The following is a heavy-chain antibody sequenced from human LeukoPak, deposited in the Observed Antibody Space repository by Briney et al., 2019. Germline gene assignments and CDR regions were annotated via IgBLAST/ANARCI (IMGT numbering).Heavy chain of an antibody. V-gene: IGHV3-23*01. J-gene: IGHJ6*02. CDR2: ISGSGGST. CDR1: GLTFSSYT. CDR3: AKDESAMDV. Sequence: GGSLRLSCVVSGLTFSSYTMTWVRQAPGKGLEWVSAISGSGGSTYYADSVKGRSTISRDNSKNTLYLQMSSLRDEDTAVYYCAKDESAMDVWGQGTTVTVSS.